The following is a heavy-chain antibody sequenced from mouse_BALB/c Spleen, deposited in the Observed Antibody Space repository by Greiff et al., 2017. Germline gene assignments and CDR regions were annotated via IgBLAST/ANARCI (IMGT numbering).Heavy chain of an antibody. V-gene: IGHV3-8*02. Sequence: VQLQQSGPSLVKPSQTLSLTCSVTGDSITSGYWNWIRKFPGNKLEYMGYISYSGSTYYNPSLKSRISITRDTSKNQYYLQLNSVTTEDTATYYCARRDYYGSSPAWFAYWGQGTLVTVSA. J-gene: IGHJ3*01. CDR1: GDSITSGY. D-gene: IGHD1-1*01. CDR2: ISYSGST. CDR3: ARRDYYGSSPAWFAY.